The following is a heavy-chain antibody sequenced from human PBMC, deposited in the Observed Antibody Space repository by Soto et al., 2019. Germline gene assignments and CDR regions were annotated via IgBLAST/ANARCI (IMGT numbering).Heavy chain of an antibody. CDR3: AKDAPFVDTAMVHRLDY. J-gene: IGHJ4*02. V-gene: IGHV3-30*18. D-gene: IGHD5-18*01. Sequence: PGGSLRLSCAASGITFSGYGMHWVRQAPGKGLGWGAVISYDGSNKYYADSVKARFTISGDNSKNTLYLQMNSLRAEDTAVYYCAKDAPFVDTAMVHRLDYWGQGTLVTVSS. CDR1: GITFSGYG. CDR2: ISYDGSNK.